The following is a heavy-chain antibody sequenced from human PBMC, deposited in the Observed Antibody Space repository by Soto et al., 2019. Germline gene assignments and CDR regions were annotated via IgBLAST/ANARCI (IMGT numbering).Heavy chain of an antibody. CDR2: IYYSGST. V-gene: IGHV4-31*03. J-gene: IGHJ6*02. CDR1: GGSISSGGYY. Sequence: TLSLTCTVSGGSISSGGYYWSWIRQHPGKGLEWIGYIYYSGSTYYNPSLKSRVTISVDTSKNQFSLKLSSVTAADTAVYYCARGNVYYYYGMDVWGQGTTVTVSS. CDR3: ARGNVYYYYGMDV. D-gene: IGHD1-1*01.